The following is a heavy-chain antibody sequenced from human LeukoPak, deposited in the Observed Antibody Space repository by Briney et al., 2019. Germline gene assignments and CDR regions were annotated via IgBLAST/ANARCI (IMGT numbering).Heavy chain of an antibody. V-gene: IGHV3-23*01. Sequence: PGGSLRLSCAASGFTFSSYAMSWVRQAPGKGLEWVSAISGSGGSTYYADSVKGRFTISRDNSKNTLYLQMNSLRAEDTAVYYCAKPAVRDGYNQEAFDIWGQGTMVTVSS. CDR1: GFTFSSYA. CDR3: AKPAVRDGYNQEAFDI. J-gene: IGHJ3*02. CDR2: ISGSGGST. D-gene: IGHD5-24*01.